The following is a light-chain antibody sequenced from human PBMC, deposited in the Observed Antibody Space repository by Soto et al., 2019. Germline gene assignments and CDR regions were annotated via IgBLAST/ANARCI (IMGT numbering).Light chain of an antibody. J-gene: IGLJ1*01. V-gene: IGLV2-14*03. CDR2: DVT. CDR1: STYVGVYYY. CDR3: QSYDSSLSGSV. Sequence: QSALTQPASVSGSPGQSITISCTGTSTYVGVYYYLSWFQQHPGKAPKLMIYDVTKRPSGVSNRFSGSMSGNTASLTISGLQAEDEADYYCQSYDSSLSGSVFGTGTKLTVL.